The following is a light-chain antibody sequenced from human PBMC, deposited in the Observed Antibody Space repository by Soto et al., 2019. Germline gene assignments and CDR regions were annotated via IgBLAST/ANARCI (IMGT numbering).Light chain of an antibody. CDR3: SSYTSNSRV. CDR1: ASDVGGYNY. CDR2: KVS. V-gene: IGLV2-14*03. J-gene: IGLJ1*01. Sequence: QSVVTQPASVSGSPGQSITISCTGTASDVGGYNYVSWYQQHPGQAPKVLIYKVSNRPSGVSNRFSGSKSGNTASLTISGLQAEDEAIYFCSSYTSNSRVFGTGTKVTVL.